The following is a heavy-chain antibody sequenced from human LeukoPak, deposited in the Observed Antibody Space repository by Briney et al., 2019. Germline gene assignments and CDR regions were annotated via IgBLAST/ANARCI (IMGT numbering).Heavy chain of an antibody. CDR1: GYTFTGKY. J-gene: IGHJ3*02. D-gene: IGHD2-15*01. V-gene: IGHV1-2*02. Sequence: ASVKVSCKASGYTFTGKYMHWLRQAPGQGLEWMGWINPDGGGTRYPQNFQGRVTMTRATSITTAYMELYSLRSDDTAVYFCAADSVVVRNSMNAFDIWGQGTMVTVSS. CDR3: AADSVVVRNSMNAFDI. CDR2: INPDGGGT.